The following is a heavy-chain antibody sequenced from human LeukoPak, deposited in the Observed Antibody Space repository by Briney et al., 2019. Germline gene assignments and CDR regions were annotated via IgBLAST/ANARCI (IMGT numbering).Heavy chain of an antibody. CDR1: GFTFSSYG. CDR3: ARDRYSYGYYYYYGMDV. V-gene: IGHV3-33*01. Sequence: GRSLRLSCAASGFTFSSYGMHWVRQAPGKGLEGVAVIWYDGSNKYYADSVKGRFTISRDNSKNTLYLQMNSLRAEDTAVYYCARDRYSYGYYYYYGMDVWGQGTTVTVSS. D-gene: IGHD5-18*01. J-gene: IGHJ6*02. CDR2: IWYDGSNK.